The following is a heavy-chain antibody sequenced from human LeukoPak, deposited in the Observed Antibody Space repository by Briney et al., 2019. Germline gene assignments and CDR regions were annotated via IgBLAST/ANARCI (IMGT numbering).Heavy chain of an antibody. D-gene: IGHD2-15*01. V-gene: IGHV1-69*05. Sequence: GASVKVSCKASGGTFSSYAISWVRQAPGQGLEWMGGIIPIFGTANYAQKFQGRVTITTDESTSTAYMELSSLRSEDTAVYYCARVYCSGGSCYFGDYWGQGTLVTVSS. CDR2: IIPIFGTA. CDR3: ARVYCSGGSCYFGDY. CDR1: GGTFSSYA. J-gene: IGHJ4*02.